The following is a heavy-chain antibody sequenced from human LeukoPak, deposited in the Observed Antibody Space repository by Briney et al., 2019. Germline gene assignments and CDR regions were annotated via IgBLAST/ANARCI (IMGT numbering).Heavy chain of an antibody. D-gene: IGHD6-13*01. J-gene: IGHJ4*02. Sequence: GGSLRLSCAASEFTFSSYWMSWVRQAPGKGLEWVASIKQDGSEKYYVDSVKGRFTISRDNAKNSLYLQMNSLRAEDTAVYYCARDSAAALDYWGQGTLVTVSS. CDR1: EFTFSSYW. V-gene: IGHV3-7*01. CDR2: IKQDGSEK. CDR3: ARDSAAALDY.